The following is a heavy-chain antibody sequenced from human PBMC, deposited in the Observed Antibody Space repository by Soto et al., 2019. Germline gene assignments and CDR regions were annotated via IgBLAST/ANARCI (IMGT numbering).Heavy chain of an antibody. V-gene: IGHV4-38-2*01. CDR3: ARVVVSDSSGYFDY. Sequence: LSLTCAVSGYSISSGYYWGWIRQPPGKGLEWIGSIYHSGSTYYNPSLKSRVTISVDTSKNQFSLKLSSVTAADTAVYYCARVVVSDSSGYFDYWGQGTLVTVSS. CDR1: GYSISSGYY. CDR2: IYHSGST. J-gene: IGHJ4*02. D-gene: IGHD3-22*01.